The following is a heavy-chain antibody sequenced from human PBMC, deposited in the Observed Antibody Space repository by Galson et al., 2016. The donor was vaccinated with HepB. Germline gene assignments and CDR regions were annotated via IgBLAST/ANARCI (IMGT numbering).Heavy chain of an antibody. Sequence: SVKVSCKASGHRSTSYDINWVRQATGQGLEWMGWMNPNSGNTGYAQKFLGRVIMTRNTSISTAYMELSSLRSEDTAVYYCARDDGDYDVDFGYWGQGTLVTVSS. CDR2: MNPNSGNT. D-gene: IGHD4-17*01. V-gene: IGHV1-8*01. J-gene: IGHJ4*02. CDR1: GHRSTSYD. CDR3: ARDDGDYDVDFGY.